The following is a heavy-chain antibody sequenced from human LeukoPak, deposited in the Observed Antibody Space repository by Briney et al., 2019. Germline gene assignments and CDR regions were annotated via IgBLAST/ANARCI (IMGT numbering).Heavy chain of an antibody. CDR2: ISSSSSYI. Sequence: GGSLRLSCAASGFTFSSYSMNWVRQAPGKGLEWVSSISSSSSYIYYADSVKGRFTISRDNAKNSLYLQMNSLRAEDTAVYYCARTQLRSSGYQSRYWYFDLWGRGTLVTVSS. CDR3: ARTQLRSSGYQSRYWYFDL. CDR1: GFTFSSYS. D-gene: IGHD3-22*01. J-gene: IGHJ2*01. V-gene: IGHV3-21*01.